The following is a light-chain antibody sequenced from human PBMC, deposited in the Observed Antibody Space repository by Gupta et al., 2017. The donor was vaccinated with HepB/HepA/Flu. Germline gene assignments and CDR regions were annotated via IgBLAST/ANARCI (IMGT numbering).Light chain of an antibody. V-gene: IGLV1-44*01. CDR3: AAWDDSLNGLV. Sequence: QSVLTQPPSASGTPGLRVTIYCSGSSSNIGSNTVNWYQQLPGTAPKLLIYSNNQRPSGVPDRSSGSKSGTSASLAISGLQSEDEADYYCAAWDDSLNGLVFGGGTKLTVL. J-gene: IGLJ2*01. CDR1: SSNIGSNT. CDR2: SNN.